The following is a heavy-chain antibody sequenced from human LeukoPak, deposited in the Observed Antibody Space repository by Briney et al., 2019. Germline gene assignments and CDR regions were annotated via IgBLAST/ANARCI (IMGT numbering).Heavy chain of an antibody. CDR2: ISSSGSTI. V-gene: IGHV3-11*01. J-gene: IGHJ5*02. CDR3: AKDPLWGATTDWFDP. CDR1: GFTFSDYY. Sequence: GGSLRLSCAASGFTFSDYYMSWIRQAPGKGLEWVSYISSSGSTIYYADSVKGRFTISRDNAKNSLYLQMNSLRAEDTAVYYCAKDPLWGATTDWFDPWGQGTLVTVSS. D-gene: IGHD1-26*01.